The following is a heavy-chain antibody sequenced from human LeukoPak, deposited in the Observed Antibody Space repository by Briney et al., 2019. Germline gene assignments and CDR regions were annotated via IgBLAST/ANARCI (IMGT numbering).Heavy chain of an antibody. CDR3: ARDLLDIVVVPAARHPRYYYYGMDV. CDR2: ISSSSSYI. CDR1: GFIFSSFG. D-gene: IGHD2-2*03. J-gene: IGHJ6*04. Sequence: PGRSLRLSCAASGFIFSSFGMHWVRQAPGKGLEWVSSISSSSSYIYYADSVKGRFTISRDNAKNSLYLQMNSLRAEDTAVYYCARDLLDIVVVPAARHPRYYYYGMDVWGKGTTVTVSS. V-gene: IGHV3-21*01.